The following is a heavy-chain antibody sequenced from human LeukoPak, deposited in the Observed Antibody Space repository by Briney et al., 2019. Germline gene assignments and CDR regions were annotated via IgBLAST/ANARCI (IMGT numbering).Heavy chain of an antibody. CDR3: AREGIALAGRWKWFDP. CDR1: GFTFSSYE. CDR2: ISSSGSTI. J-gene: IGHJ5*02. D-gene: IGHD6-19*01. V-gene: IGHV3-48*03. Sequence: GGSLRLSCAASGFTFSSYEMNWVRQAPGKGLEWVSYISSSGSTIYYADSVKGRFTISRDNAKNSLYLQMDNLRAEDTAVYYCAREGIALAGRWKWFDPWGQGTLVTVSS.